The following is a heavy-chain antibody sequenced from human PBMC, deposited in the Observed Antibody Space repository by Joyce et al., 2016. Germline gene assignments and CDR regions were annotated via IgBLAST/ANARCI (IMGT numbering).Heavy chain of an antibody. CDR2: IYPGDSGT. D-gene: IGHD6-19*01. CDR1: GYSFTNYW. Sequence: EVQLVQSGAEVKMPGESLKISCEVSGYSFTNYWIGWVRQMPGKGLEWMAIIYPGDSGTRYSPSFQGQVTISADKSISTAYLQWSSLKASDTAIYYCTRSFSSGWGFDSWGQGTLVTVSS. J-gene: IGHJ4*02. V-gene: IGHV5-51*01. CDR3: TRSFSSGWGFDS.